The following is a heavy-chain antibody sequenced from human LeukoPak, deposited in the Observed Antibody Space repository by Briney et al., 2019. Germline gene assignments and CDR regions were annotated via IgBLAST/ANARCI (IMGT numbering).Heavy chain of an antibody. J-gene: IGHJ4*02. CDR1: GFTFSSYS. D-gene: IGHD6-13*01. Sequence: GGSLRLSCAASGFTFSSYSMHWVRQAPGKGLEWVAVIWYDGSNKYYADSVKGRFTISRDNSKNTLYLQMNSLRAEDTAVYYCARLGGAADNSDYWGQGTLVTVSS. CDR3: ARLGGAADNSDY. CDR2: IWYDGSNK. V-gene: IGHV3-33*08.